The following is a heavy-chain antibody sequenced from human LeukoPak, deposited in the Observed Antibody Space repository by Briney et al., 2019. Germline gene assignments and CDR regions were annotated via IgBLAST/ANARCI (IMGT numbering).Heavy chain of an antibody. CDR1: GFTFSSYA. D-gene: IGHD2-21*02. CDR2: ISSSSSYI. J-gene: IGHJ4*02. V-gene: IGHV3-21*01. Sequence: GGSLRLSCAASGFTFSSYAMTWVRQAPGKGLEWVSSISSSSSYIYYADSVKGRFTISRDNAKNSLYPQMNSLRAEDTAVYYCARSTAVVTPGDYWGQGTLVTVSS. CDR3: ARSTAVVTPGDY.